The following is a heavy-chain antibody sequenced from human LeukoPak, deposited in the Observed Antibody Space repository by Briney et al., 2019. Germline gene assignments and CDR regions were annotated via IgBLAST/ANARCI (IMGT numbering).Heavy chain of an antibody. J-gene: IGHJ2*01. CDR3: AKVYLTTVTISYFDL. CDR2: FSGSGDGT. D-gene: IGHD4-17*01. Sequence: GVSLRLSCAASGFTFSTYAMSWVRQAPGKGLEWVSAFSGSGDGTYYADSLKGRFTISRDNSKNTLYLQMNSLRAEDTAVYYCAKVYLTTVTISYFDLWGRGTLVTVS. V-gene: IGHV3-23*01. CDR1: GFTFSTYA.